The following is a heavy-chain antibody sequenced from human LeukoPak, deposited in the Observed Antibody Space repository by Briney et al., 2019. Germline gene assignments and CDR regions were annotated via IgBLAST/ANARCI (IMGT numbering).Heavy chain of an antibody. J-gene: IGHJ4*02. CDR2: IYCSGST. V-gene: IGHV4-59*01. Sequence: PSETLSLTCTVSGGSISSYYWSWIRQPPGKGLEWIGYIYCSGSTNYNPSLKSRVTISVDTSKNQFSLKLSSVTAADTAVYYCARETRGVNDYWGQGTLVTVSS. CDR1: GGSISSYY. CDR3: ARETRGVNDY. D-gene: IGHD3-10*01.